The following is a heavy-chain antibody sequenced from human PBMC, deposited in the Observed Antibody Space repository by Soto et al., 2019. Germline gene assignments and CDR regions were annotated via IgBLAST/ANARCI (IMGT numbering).Heavy chain of an antibody. D-gene: IGHD3-16*01. CDR1: GGSITGGSISSTTYY. J-gene: IGHJ4*02. CDR2: FFIGGNT. V-gene: IGHV4-39*01. Sequence: SETLSLTCTVAGGSITGGSISSTTYYWGWMRQPPGKGLEWIASFFIGGNTYYNPSLKSRVTTSVDTSKNQFSLKLSSVTAEDTVVYFCGSRHGRVMDAYFGGQGILVTVS. CDR3: GSRHGRVMDAYF.